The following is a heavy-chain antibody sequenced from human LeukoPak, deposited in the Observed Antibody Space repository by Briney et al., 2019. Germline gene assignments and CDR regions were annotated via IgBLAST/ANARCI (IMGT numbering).Heavy chain of an antibody. V-gene: IGHV4-39*07. CDR1: GGSISSSSHY. Sequence: PSETLSLTCTVSGGSISSSSHYWGWIRQPPGKGLEWIGSFYYSESTHYNPSLKSRVTISLDTSKNQFSLKLSSVTAADTAVYYCARAGGADRYYFDYWGQGTLVTVSS. CDR3: ARAGGADRYYFDY. CDR2: FYYSEST. D-gene: IGHD3-16*01. J-gene: IGHJ4*02.